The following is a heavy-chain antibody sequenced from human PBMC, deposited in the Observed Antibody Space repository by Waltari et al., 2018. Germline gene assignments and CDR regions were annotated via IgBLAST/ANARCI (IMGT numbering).Heavy chain of an antibody. D-gene: IGHD6-19*01. CDR2: IKPSGGST. J-gene: IGHJ4*02. Sequence: QVQLVQSGAEVKKRGASVKVSCKASGYIFTRYYMHWVRQAPGQGLEWRGIIKPSGGSTSYAQKFQGRVTMTSDTATSTVYMELSSLRSEDTAVYYCATSEEGGWYRFDYWGQGTLVTVSS. V-gene: IGHV1-46*01. CDR3: ATSEEGGWYRFDY. CDR1: GYIFTRYY.